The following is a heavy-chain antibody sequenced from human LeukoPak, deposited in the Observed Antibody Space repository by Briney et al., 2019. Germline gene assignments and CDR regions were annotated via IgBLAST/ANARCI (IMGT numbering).Heavy chain of an antibody. CDR1: GYTFTSYD. CDR2: MNPNSGHT. D-gene: IGHD3-22*01. J-gene: IGHJ3*02. Sequence: ASVKVSCKASGYTFTSYDINWVRRATGQGLEWMGWMNPNSGHTGYAQKLQGRVTITRNTSISTAYMELSRLRSEDTAVYYCARIRIYYDSTGYPLEAFDIWGQGTMVTVSS. V-gene: IGHV1-8*03. CDR3: ARIRIYYDSTGYPLEAFDI.